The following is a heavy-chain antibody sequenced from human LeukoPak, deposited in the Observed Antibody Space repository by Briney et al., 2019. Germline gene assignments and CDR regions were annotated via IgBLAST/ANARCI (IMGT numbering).Heavy chain of an antibody. CDR1: GYTFTSYY. D-gene: IGHD2-2*01. J-gene: IGHJ6*03. Sequence: ASVKVSCKASGYTFTSYYMHWVRQAPGQGLEWMGWISAYNGNTNYAQKLQGRVTMTTDTSTSTAYMELRSLRSDDTAVYYCARDRGDVVVPAAMLGYYYYYMDVWGKGTTVTISS. CDR2: ISAYNGNT. CDR3: ARDRGDVVVPAAMLGYYYYYMDV. V-gene: IGHV1-18*04.